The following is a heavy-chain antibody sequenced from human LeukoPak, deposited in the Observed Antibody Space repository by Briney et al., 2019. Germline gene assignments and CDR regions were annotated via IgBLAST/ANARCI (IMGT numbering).Heavy chain of an antibody. J-gene: IGHJ4*02. Sequence: SETLSLTCTVSGGSISSYYWSWIRQPPGKGLEWIGDIYYSGSTNYNPSLKSRVTISVDTSKNQFSLKLSSVTAADTAVYYCARVAMGSVDYWGQGTLVTVSS. CDR1: GGSISSYY. D-gene: IGHD5-18*01. CDR3: ARVAMGSVDY. V-gene: IGHV4-59*01. CDR2: IYYSGST.